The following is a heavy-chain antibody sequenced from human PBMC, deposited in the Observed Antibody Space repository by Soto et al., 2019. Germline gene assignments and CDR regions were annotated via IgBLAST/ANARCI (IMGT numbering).Heavy chain of an antibody. D-gene: IGHD1-1*01. CDR3: AAESWYKYEF. CDR2: IAHKADREHT. J-gene: IGHJ4*02. V-gene: IGHV3-72*01. Sequence: VRLVESGGGLVQPGGSLRLSCEASGFTPSAYYMAWVRQAPGKGLEWVGRIAHKADREHTLYAPSVRDRFTISRDDSKMSLFLLMNSLRIDDTAVYYCAAESWYKYEFWGQGTLVTVSS. CDR1: GFTPSAYY.